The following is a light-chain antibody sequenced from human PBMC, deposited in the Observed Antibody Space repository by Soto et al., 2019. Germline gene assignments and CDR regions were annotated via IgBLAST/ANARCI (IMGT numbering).Light chain of an antibody. J-gene: IGKJ5*01. CDR2: KAS. CDR1: QSISNL. CDR3: QQYKSYPLT. Sequence: DIQMTQSPSTLSASVGDRVTITCRASQSISNLLAWYQQKPGRAPTLLIYKASTLESGVPSRFSGSGSGTEFRLTISSLQPDDFATYYCQQYKSYPLTFGQGTRLEIK. V-gene: IGKV1-5*03.